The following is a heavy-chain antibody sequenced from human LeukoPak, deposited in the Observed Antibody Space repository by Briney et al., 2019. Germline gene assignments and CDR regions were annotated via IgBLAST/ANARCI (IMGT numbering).Heavy chain of an antibody. CDR2: INPNSGDT. Sequence: ASVKVSCKASGYTFTDYYLHWVRQAPGQGLEWMGWINPNSGDTKYAQNFQGRVTMTGDTSISTGYMELSGLTSDDTAVYYCARDIWNLRLIYYWGQGTLVIVSS. CDR3: ARDIWNLRLIYY. V-gene: IGHV1-2*02. CDR1: GYTFTDYY. J-gene: IGHJ4*02. D-gene: IGHD3-16*01.